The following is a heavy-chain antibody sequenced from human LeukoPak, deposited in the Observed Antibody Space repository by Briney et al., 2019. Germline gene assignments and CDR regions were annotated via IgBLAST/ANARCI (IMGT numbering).Heavy chain of an antibody. CDR3: ARILTAGYYYYYGMDV. Sequence: PGGSLRLSCAASGFTFSSYSMNWVRQAPGKGLEWVSSISSSSSYIYYADSVKGRFTISRDNAKNSLYLQMNSLRAEDTAVYYCARILTAGYYYYYGMDVWGQGTTVTVSS. J-gene: IGHJ6*02. D-gene: IGHD3-9*01. CDR1: GFTFSSYS. CDR2: ISSSSSYI. V-gene: IGHV3-21*01.